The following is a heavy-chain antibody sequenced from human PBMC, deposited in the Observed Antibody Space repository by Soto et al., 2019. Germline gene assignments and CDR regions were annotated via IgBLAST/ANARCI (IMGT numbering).Heavy chain of an antibody. CDR1: GYTLTELS. V-gene: IGHV1-24*01. J-gene: IGHJ4*02. CDR2: FDPEDGET. D-gene: IGHD3-22*01. Sequence: ASVKLSCKVSGYTLTELSMHWVRQAPGKGLEWMGGFDPEDGETIYAQKFQGRVTMTEDTSTDTAYMELSSLRSEDTAVYYCATDLQSGWNYFDYWGQGTLVTVSS. CDR3: ATDLQSGWNYFDY.